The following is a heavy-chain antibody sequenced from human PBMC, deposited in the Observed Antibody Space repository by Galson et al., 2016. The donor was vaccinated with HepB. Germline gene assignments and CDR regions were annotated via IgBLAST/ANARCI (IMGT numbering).Heavy chain of an antibody. Sequence: SLRLSCAASGFTFRSNAMNWVRQAPGKGLEWVSGISGSGGSTYHADSVKGRFTISRDNSKNTLYLQMSSLRAEDSAVYFCARALYGMDVWGQGTTVTVSS. V-gene: IGHV3-23*01. CDR3: ARALYGMDV. D-gene: IGHD3-16*01. CDR1: GFTFRSNA. J-gene: IGHJ6*02. CDR2: ISGSGGST.